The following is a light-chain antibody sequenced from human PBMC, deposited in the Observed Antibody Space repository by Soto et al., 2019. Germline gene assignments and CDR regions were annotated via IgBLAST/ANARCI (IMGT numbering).Light chain of an antibody. CDR3: QSYDTSDHVV. CDR2: EDD. CDR1: SGNIASSY. V-gene: IGLV6-57*01. J-gene: IGLJ2*01. Sequence: NFMLVQPHSVSESPGKTVTISCTRSSGNIASSYVQWYQQRPGSSPTTVIYEDDQRPSGVPDRFSGSIDSSSNSASLTISGLKTEDEADYYCQSYDTSDHVVFGGGTKVTVL.